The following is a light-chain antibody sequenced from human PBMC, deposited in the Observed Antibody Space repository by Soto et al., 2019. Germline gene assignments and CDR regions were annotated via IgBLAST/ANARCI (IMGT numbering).Light chain of an antibody. V-gene: IGLV2-14*01. CDR1: SSDVGGYHY. J-gene: IGLJ1*01. CDR3: SSYTTSSTYV. CDR2: DVS. Sequence: QSALTQPASVSGSPGQSITISCTGTSSDVGGYHYVSWYQQYPGKAPKVMIYDVSNRPSGVSNRFSGSKSGNTASLTISGFQAEDEADYYCSSYTTSSTYVFGTGTKVTVL.